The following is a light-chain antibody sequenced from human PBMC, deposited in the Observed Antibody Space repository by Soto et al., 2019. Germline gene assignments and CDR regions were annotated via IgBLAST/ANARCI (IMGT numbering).Light chain of an antibody. CDR1: SSDVGAYNY. Sequence: QSVQTQPRSVSGSPGQSVTISCTGTSSDVGAYNYVSWYQQHPAKAPNLMIYDVSKRPSGVPDRFSGSKSGNTASLTISGLQAEDEGDYYCCSYTNSAYVFGTGTQLTVL. V-gene: IGLV2-11*01. J-gene: IGLJ1*01. CDR3: CSYTNSAYV. CDR2: DVS.